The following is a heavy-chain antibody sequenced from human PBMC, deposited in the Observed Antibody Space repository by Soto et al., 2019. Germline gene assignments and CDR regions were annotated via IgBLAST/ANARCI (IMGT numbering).Heavy chain of an antibody. J-gene: IGHJ6*02. Sequence: SVKVSCKASGGTFSSYAISWVRQAPGQGLEWMGGIIPIFGTANYAQKFQGRVTITADESTSTAYMELSSLRSEDTAVYYCASLRVHIRPKPVSSIDACGQGTKVT. D-gene: IGHD4-17*01. CDR3: ASLRVHIRPKPVSSIDA. CDR2: IIPIFGTA. V-gene: IGHV1-69*13. CDR1: GGTFSSYA.